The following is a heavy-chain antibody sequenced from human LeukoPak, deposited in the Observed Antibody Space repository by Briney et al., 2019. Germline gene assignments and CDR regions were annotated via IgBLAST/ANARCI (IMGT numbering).Heavy chain of an antibody. CDR3: ARDAGGVSSWVSL. Sequence: GESLKISCKGSGYSFTTYWISWVRQMPGKGLEWMGRIDPGDSFTKYSPSFQGHVTISTDKSINTVYLHWSSLEASDTAMYCARDAGGVSSWVSLWGQGTLVTVSS. D-gene: IGHD2-8*02. V-gene: IGHV5-10-1*01. CDR1: GYSFTTYW. J-gene: IGHJ4*02. CDR2: IDPGDSFT.